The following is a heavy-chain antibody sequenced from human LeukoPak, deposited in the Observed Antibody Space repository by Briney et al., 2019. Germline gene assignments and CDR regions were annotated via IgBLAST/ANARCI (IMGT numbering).Heavy chain of an antibody. Sequence: SVKVSSKASGGTFSSYAISWVRQAPGQGLEWMGGIIPIFGTTNYAQKFQDRVTITADKSTSTAYMELSSLRSEDTAVYYCARVVGLTGYSSSWYSGYYYYMDVWGKGTTVTASS. CDR3: ARVVGLTGYSSSWYSGYYYYMDV. J-gene: IGHJ6*03. V-gene: IGHV1-69*06. CDR2: IIPIFGTT. D-gene: IGHD6-13*01. CDR1: GGTFSSYA.